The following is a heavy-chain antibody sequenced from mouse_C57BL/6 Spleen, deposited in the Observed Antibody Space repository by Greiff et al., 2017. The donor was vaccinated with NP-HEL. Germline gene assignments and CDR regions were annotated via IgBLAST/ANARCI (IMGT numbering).Heavy chain of an antibody. CDR3: ARHEDRGLRDYYAMDY. Sequence: VQLQESGAELVKPGASVKLSCKASGYTFTEYTIHWVKQRSGQGLEWIGWFYPGSGSIKYNEKFKDKATLTADKSSSTVYMELSRLTSEDSAVYFCARHEDRGLRDYYAMDYWGQGTSVTVSS. D-gene: IGHD1-1*01. J-gene: IGHJ4*01. V-gene: IGHV1-62-2*01. CDR2: FYPGSGSI. CDR1: GYTFTEYT.